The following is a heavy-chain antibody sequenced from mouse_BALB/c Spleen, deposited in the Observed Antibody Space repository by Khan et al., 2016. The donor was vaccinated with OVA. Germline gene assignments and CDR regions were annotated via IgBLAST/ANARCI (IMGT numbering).Heavy chain of an antibody. V-gene: IGHV3-2*02. D-gene: IGHD1-2*01. CDR2: ISYSGST. CDR1: GYSITSGYG. Sequence: EVQLQESGPGLVKPSQSLSLTSTVTGYSITSGYGWNWIRQFPGNKLEWMGYISYSGSTNHNPSLKSRISITRDTSKNQFFLQLNSVTTEDTATYYCARTARIKYWGQGTTLTVSS. CDR3: ARTARIKY. J-gene: IGHJ2*01.